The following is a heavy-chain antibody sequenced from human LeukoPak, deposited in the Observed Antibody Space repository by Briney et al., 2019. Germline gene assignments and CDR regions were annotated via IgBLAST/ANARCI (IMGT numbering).Heavy chain of an antibody. D-gene: IGHD4-17*01. CDR2: ISSSSSYI. CDR1: GFTFSSYS. CDR3: ARVVPVTTGYNWFDP. V-gene: IGHV3-21*01. J-gene: IGHJ5*02. Sequence: GGSLRLSCAASGFTFSSYSMNWVRQAPGKGLEWVSSISSSSSYIYYADSVKGRFTISRDNAKNSLYLQMNSLRAEDTAVYYCARVVPVTTGYNWFDPWGQGTLVTVSS.